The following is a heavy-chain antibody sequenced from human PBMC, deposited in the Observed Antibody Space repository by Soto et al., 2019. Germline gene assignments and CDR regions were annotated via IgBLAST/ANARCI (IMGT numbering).Heavy chain of an antibody. CDR2: IYWDDDK. CDR1: GFSLTTSGVG. CDR3: AHRVLRTVFGLVTTTAIYFDF. V-gene: IGHV2-5*02. D-gene: IGHD3-3*01. Sequence: QIPLNESGPTVVRPTETLTLTCRFSGFSLTTSGVGVGWIRQSQGKAPEWLALIYWDDDKRYSASLKSRLTITKDTSKNQVVLTVSDLDPTDTATYYCAHRVLRTVFGLVTTTAIYFDFWGQGTPVAVSS. J-gene: IGHJ4*02.